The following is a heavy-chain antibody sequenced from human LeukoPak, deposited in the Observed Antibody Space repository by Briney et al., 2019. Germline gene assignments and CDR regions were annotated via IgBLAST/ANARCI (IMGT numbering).Heavy chain of an antibody. V-gene: IGHV3-53*01. Sequence: PGGSLRLSCAASGFTVSTSYMSWVRQAPGKGLEWVSFMYGTCNIYYADYVKGRFTLSRDNSNNMLYLHMNSVEAADTAVYYCARGVVGVKPLDYWGQGTVVTVS. D-gene: IGHD3-10*01. CDR2: MYGTCNI. J-gene: IGHJ4*02. CDR1: GFTVSTSY. CDR3: ARGVVGVKPLDY.